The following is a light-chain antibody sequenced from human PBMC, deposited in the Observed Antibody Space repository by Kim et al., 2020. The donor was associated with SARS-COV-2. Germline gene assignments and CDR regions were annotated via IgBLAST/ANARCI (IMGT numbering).Light chain of an antibody. V-gene: IGKV1-27*01. J-gene: IGKJ1*01. CDR3: QKCDSAPWT. CDR1: QDISNY. CDR2: AAS. Sequence: ASVGNRVTITGGASQDISNYFAWFQLKPGKAPKLLIYAASALQPGVPSRFSGSGSGTDFTLTVASLQPEDVATYYCQKCDSAPWTFGQGTKLEI.